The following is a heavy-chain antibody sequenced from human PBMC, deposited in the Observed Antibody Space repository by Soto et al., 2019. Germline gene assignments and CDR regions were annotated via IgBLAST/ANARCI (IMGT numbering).Heavy chain of an antibody. J-gene: IGHJ4*02. V-gene: IGHV3-7*05. D-gene: IGHD2-15*01. CDR2: IKHDGSEK. CDR1: GFTFSSSW. Sequence: EVQLVESGGGLVQPGGSLRLSCAASGFTFSSSWMSWVRQAPGKGLEWVVNIKHDGSEKYYVDSVKGRFTISRDNARNSLYLQMNSLGAEDTAVYYCARGTGGKGPFDYWGQGTLVTVSS. CDR3: ARGTGGKGPFDY.